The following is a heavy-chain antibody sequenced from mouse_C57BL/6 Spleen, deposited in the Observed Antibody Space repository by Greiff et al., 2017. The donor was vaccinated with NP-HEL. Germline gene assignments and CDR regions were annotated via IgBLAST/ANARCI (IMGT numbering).Heavy chain of an antibody. CDR3: SYYSNYEAMDY. V-gene: IGHV1-82*01. CDR1: GYAFSSSW. CDR2: IYPGDGDT. D-gene: IGHD2-5*01. Sequence: QVQLQQSGPELVKPGASVTISCKASGYAFSSSWMNWVKQRPGKGLEWIGRIYPGDGDTNYNGKFKGKATLTADKSSSTAYMQLSSLTSEDSAVYFCSYYSNYEAMDYWGQGTSVTVSS. J-gene: IGHJ4*01.